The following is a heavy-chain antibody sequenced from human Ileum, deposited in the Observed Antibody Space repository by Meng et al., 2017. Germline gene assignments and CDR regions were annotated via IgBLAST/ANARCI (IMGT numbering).Heavy chain of an antibody. CDR1: GYTFTSYY. Sequence: ASVKVSCKASGYTFTSYYMHWVRQAPGQGLEWMGIINPSGGSTSYAQKFQGRVTMTRDTSTSTVYMELSSLRSEDTAVYCCAREGNCGGDCYSSHDAFDIWGQGTMVTVSS. CDR3: AREGNCGGDCYSSHDAFDI. D-gene: IGHD2-21*02. J-gene: IGHJ3*02. V-gene: IGHV1-46*01. CDR2: INPSGGST.